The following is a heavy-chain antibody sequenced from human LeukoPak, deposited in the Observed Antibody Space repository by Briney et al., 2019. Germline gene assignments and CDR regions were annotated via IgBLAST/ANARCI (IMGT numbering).Heavy chain of an antibody. CDR2: ISGSGGST. D-gene: IGHD2-15*01. Sequence: GGSLRLSCAASGFTFGDYYMSWVRQAPGKGLECVSAISGSGGSTYYADSVQGRITISRDNSKNTLYLQMKSLRAEDTDVYYCEFVVAATPDFDYWGQGNLVTVSS. CDR1: GFTFGDYY. V-gene: IGHV3-23*01. J-gene: IGHJ4*02. CDR3: EFVVAATPDFDY.